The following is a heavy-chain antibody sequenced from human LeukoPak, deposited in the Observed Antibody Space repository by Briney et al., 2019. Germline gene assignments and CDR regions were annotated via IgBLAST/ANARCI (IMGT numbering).Heavy chain of an antibody. V-gene: IGHV3-7*01. CDR2: IKQDGSEK. J-gene: IGHJ4*02. D-gene: IGHD3-10*01. Sequence: GGSLRLSCEASGFTFSEYRMSWVRQAPGKGLEWVAYIKQDGSEKKFVGSAQGRFTISRDNAKKSLYLQMNSLRAEDTAVYYCARDEWAGSFWVYWGQGTLVTVSS. CDR3: ARDEWAGSFWVY. CDR1: GFTFSEYR.